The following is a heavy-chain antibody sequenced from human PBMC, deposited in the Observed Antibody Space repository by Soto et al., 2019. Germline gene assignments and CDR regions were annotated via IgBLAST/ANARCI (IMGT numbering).Heavy chain of an antibody. CDR3: VASLAASGLNWLDP. Sequence: SETLSLTCIVSGGSISEKYWNWVRQPPGKGLEWIGLIFANGHTDYNPSLKRRVTMSVDASKNQFSLRLTAMTAADTAVYYCVASLAASGLNWLDPWGRGTLVTVSS. V-gene: IGHV4-4*07. CDR1: GGSISEKY. J-gene: IGHJ5*02. D-gene: IGHD6-13*01. CDR2: IFANGHT.